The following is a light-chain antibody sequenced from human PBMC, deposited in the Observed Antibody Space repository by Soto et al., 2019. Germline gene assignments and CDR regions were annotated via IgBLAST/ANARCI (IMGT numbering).Light chain of an antibody. CDR1: QSAGTN. V-gene: IGKV3-15*01. CDR3: QQYNQWPIT. Sequence: EIVMTQSPATLTVTPGERATLSCRASQSAGTNLAWYQQKPGQAPRLLIHGAFTRATGIPARFSGSGSGTEFTLTISSLQSEDFAVFYCQQYNQWPITFGQGTRLAI. CDR2: GAF. J-gene: IGKJ5*01.